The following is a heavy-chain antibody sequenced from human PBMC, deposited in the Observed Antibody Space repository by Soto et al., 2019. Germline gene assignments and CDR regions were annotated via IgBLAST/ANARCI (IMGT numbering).Heavy chain of an antibody. CDR2: ISGSVGRT. J-gene: IGHJ4*02. D-gene: IGHD3-10*01. Sequence: WGSLRLSFAASGLPFSNFPMSWARQPPGKGLEGVSAISGSVGRTYYADSVKGRFTISIDNSKNTLYLQMNSLRAEETAVYYCAKVRESYSGSGSYYNYCGQGTLVTVS. CDR3: AKVRESYSGSGSYYNY. V-gene: IGHV3-23*01. CDR1: GLPFSNFP.